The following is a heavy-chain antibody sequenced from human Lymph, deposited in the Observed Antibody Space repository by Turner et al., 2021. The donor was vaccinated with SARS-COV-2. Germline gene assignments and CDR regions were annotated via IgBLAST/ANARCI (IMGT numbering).Heavy chain of an antibody. CDR3: ARGWDFDL. V-gene: IGHV3-21*01. CDR1: GLTFSSDS. Sequence: EEQVVESGGGLVKPGGSLRLSCAASGLTFSSDSMTWVRPAPGKGLAWVSSISHGNSYISYADSVKGRFTISRDNAKNSLFLQMHSLRVEDTAVYYCARGWDFDLWGRGTLVTVSS. J-gene: IGHJ2*01. CDR2: ISHGNSYI.